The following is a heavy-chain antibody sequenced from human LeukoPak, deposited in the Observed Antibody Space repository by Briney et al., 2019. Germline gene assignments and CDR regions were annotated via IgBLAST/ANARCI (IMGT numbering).Heavy chain of an antibody. D-gene: IGHD5-24*01. CDR2: INPSGGST. CDR3: ARRGGYNYSPFDY. V-gene: IGHV1-46*01. Sequence: ASVKVSCKASGYTFTGYYMHWVRQAPGQGLEWMGIINPSGGSTSYAQKFQGRVTMTRDMSTNTVYMQLSSLRSEDTAVYYCARRGGYNYSPFDYWGQGTLVTVSS. J-gene: IGHJ4*02. CDR1: GYTFTGYY.